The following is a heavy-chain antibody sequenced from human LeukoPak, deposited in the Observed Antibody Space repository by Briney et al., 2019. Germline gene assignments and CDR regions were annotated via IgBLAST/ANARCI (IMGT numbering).Heavy chain of an antibody. Sequence: GGSLRLSCAASGFTVSSNYMSWVRQAPGKGLEWVSVIYSGGSTYYADSVKGRFTISRDNSKNTLYLQMNSLRAEDTAVYYCARVTVKRSSWYGPLDYWGQGTLVTVSS. CDR2: IYSGGST. D-gene: IGHD6-13*01. J-gene: IGHJ4*02. V-gene: IGHV3-53*01. CDR3: ARVTVKRSSWYGPLDY. CDR1: GFTVSSNY.